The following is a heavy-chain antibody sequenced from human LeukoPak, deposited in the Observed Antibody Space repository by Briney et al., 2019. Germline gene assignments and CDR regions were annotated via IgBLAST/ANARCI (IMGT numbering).Heavy chain of an antibody. CDR3: ARMSGYNWFDP. CDR2: IYYSGST. J-gene: IGHJ5*02. V-gene: IGHV4-59*01. D-gene: IGHD5/OR15-5a*01. CDR1: GGSISSYY. Sequence: SETLSLTCTVSGGSISSYYWSWIRQPPGKGLEWIGYIYYSGSTNYSPALKSRVTIEGDTSKNQFSLKLGAVTAADTAVYYGARMSGYNWFDPWGQGTLVTVSS.